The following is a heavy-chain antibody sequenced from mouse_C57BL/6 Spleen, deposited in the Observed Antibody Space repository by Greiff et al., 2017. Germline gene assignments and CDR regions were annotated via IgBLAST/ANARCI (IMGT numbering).Heavy chain of an antibody. J-gene: IGHJ1*03. CDR2: ISSGSSTI. V-gene: IGHV5-17*01. CDR1: GFTFSDYG. D-gene: IGHD1-1*01. Sequence: DVQLQESGGGLVKPGGSLKLSCAASGFTFSDYGMHWVRQAPEKGLEWVAYISSGSSTIYYADTVKGRFTISRDNAKNTLFLEMTSLRSEDTAMYYCARKDYGSSFDWYFEVWGTGTTVTVAS. CDR3: ARKDYGSSFDWYFEV.